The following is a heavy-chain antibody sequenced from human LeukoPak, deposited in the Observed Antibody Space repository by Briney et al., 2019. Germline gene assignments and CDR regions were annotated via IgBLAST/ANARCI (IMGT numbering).Heavy chain of an antibody. CDR3: AKHFSSGTYYNYFDY. CDR2: ISAGGGST. D-gene: IGHD3-10*01. J-gene: IGHJ4*02. Sequence: GGSLRLSCAASGFTFSSYAMSWVRQAPGKGLEWVAGISAGGGSTYYADSVKGRFTISRDNSKNTLYLQMNSLRAGDTAIYYCAKHFSSGTYYNYFDYWGQGTLVTVSS. CDR1: GFTFSSYA. V-gene: IGHV3-23*01.